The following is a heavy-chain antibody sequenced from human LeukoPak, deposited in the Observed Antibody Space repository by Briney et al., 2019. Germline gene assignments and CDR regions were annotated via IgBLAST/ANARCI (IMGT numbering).Heavy chain of an antibody. J-gene: IGHJ4*02. Sequence: GGSLRLSCAASGFTFSSYGMHWVRQAPGKGLEWVVVIWYDGSNKYYADSVKGRFTISRDNSKNTLYLQMNSLRAEDTAVYYCARGVGASDYWGQGTLVTVSS. D-gene: IGHD1-26*01. CDR3: ARGVGASDY. CDR2: IWYDGSNK. CDR1: GFTFSSYG. V-gene: IGHV3-33*01.